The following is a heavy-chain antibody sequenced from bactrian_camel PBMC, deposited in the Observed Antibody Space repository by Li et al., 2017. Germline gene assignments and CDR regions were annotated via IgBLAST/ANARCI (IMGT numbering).Heavy chain of an antibody. D-gene: IGHD6*01. CDR1: GFTFRNYA. V-gene: IGHV3S30*01. J-gene: IGHJ7*01. CDR2: IVASDGNT. Sequence: QLVESGGGLVQPGGSLKLSCAASGFTFRNYAMNWVRQAPGKGLEWVSTIVASDGNTYYADSVKGRFTISRDNSKNTLYLQMNKWKSDDTAMYYCGGDCGRSRSSGRYSEGSSSFAPRATSLGTLVTIS.